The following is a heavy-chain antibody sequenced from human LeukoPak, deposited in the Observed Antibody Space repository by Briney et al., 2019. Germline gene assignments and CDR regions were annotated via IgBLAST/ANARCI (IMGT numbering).Heavy chain of an antibody. D-gene: IGHD1-26*01. V-gene: IGHV1-69*05. CDR1: GGTFSSYA. CDR3: ARTRTKGGFYYYYMDV. J-gene: IGHJ6*03. Sequence: ASVKVSYKASGGTFSSYAISWVRQAPGQGLEWMGRIIPIFGTANYAQKFQGRVTITTDESTSTAYMELSSLRSEDTAVYYCARTRTKGGFYYYYMDVWGKGTTVTVSS. CDR2: IIPIFGTA.